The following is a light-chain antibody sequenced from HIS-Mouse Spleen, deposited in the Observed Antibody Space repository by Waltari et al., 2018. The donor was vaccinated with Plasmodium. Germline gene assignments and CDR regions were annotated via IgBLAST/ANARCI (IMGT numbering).Light chain of an antibody. Sequence: QSALTQPRPVSGSPGQAVPISCTGTSSYVGGYNFVSWYQQHPGKAPKLMIYDVSKRPSGVPDRFSGSKSGNTASLTISGLQAEDEADYYCCSYAGSYTYVFGTGTKVTVL. CDR3: CSYAGSYTYV. V-gene: IGLV2-11*01. J-gene: IGLJ1*01. CDR1: SSYVGGYNF. CDR2: DVS.